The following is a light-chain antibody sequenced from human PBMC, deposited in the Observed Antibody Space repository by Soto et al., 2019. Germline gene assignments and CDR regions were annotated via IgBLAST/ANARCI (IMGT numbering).Light chain of an antibody. J-gene: IGLJ3*02. CDR2: VNSDGSH. CDR1: SGHSSNT. CDR3: QAWGNGVRV. Sequence: QPVLTQSPSASASLGASVKLTCTLSSGHSSNTIAWHQQQPQKGPRFLMNVNSDGSHSRGDGIPDRFSGSSSGAERYLSISSLQSEDEADYYCQAWGNGVRVFGGGTQLTVL. V-gene: IGLV4-69*01.